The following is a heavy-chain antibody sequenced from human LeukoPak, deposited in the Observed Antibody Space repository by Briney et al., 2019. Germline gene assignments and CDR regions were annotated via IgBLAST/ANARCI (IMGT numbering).Heavy chain of an antibody. J-gene: IGHJ3*02. CDR2: INPSGGST. CDR3: ARGYYDSSGYTPDAFDI. Sequence: ASVKVSCKASGYTFTSYYMHWVRQAPGQGLEWMGIINPSGGSTSYAQKFQGRVTMTRGMSTSTVYMELSSLRSEDTAVYYCARGYYDSSGYTPDAFDIWGQGTMVTVSS. V-gene: IGHV1-46*01. CDR1: GYTFTSYY. D-gene: IGHD3-22*01.